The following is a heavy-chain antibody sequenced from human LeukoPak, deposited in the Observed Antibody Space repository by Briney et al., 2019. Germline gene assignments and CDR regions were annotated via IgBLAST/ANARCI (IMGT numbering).Heavy chain of an antibody. Sequence: SETLSLTCAVYGGSFSGYYWSWIRQPPGKGLEWIGEINHSVSTNYNPSLKSRVTISVDTSKNQFSLKLSSVTAADTAVYYCARGLTVYDYIWGSYRSRSWFDPWGQGTLVTVSS. CDR1: GGSFSGYY. J-gene: IGHJ5*02. CDR2: INHSVST. CDR3: ARGLTVYDYIWGSYRSRSWFDP. D-gene: IGHD3-16*02. V-gene: IGHV4-34*01.